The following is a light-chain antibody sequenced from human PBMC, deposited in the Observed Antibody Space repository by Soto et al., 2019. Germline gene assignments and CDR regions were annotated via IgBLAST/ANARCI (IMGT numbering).Light chain of an antibody. V-gene: IGLV2-14*01. J-gene: IGLJ1*01. CDR2: DVS. Sequence: QSALTQPASVSGSPGQSITISCTGTSSDVGGYNYVSWYQQHPGKAPKLMIYDVSNRPSGVSNRFSGSKSGNTASLTISGLQAEDEADYYCSSYTSSSTSYVFGTGTQLTAL. CDR1: SSDVGGYNY. CDR3: SSYTSSSTSYV.